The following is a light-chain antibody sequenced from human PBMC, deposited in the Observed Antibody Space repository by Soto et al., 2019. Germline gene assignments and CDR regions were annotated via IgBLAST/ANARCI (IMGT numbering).Light chain of an antibody. Sequence: EVLLTQSAATLSVSPGAGSTLSFRASQSVDSNLAWYQQKPGQTPRVLIYGASTRAIGIPARFSGSGFGTEFTLTISSLQSENFVVYYCQQYSNWPLLSFGGGTKVDIK. CDR2: GAS. J-gene: IGKJ4*01. V-gene: IGKV3-15*01. CDR3: QQYSNWPLLS. CDR1: QSVDSN.